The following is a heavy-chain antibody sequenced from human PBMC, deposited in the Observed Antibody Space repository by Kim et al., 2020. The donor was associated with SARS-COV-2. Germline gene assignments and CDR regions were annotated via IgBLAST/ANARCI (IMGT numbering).Heavy chain of an antibody. CDR2: INPSGGST. J-gene: IGHJ6*02. CDR3: ARDGGLLWFGELTPYYYYGMDV. D-gene: IGHD3-10*01. V-gene: IGHV1-46*01. Sequence: ASVKVSCKASGYTFTSYYMHWVRQAPGQGLEWMGIINPSGGSTSYAQKFQGRVTMTRDTSTSTVYMELSSLRSEDTAVYYCARDGGLLWFGELTPYYYYGMDVWGQGTTVTVSS. CDR1: GYTFTSYY.